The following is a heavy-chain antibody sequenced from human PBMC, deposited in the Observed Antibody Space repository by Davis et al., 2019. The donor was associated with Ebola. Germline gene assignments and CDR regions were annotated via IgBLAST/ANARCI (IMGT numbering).Heavy chain of an antibody. Sequence: PGGSLRLSCAASGFTFSSYAMSWVRQAPGKGLEWVSAISGSGGSTYYADSVKGRFTISRENAKNSLYLQMNSLRAGDTAVYYCARGGPYYGSGSYCDYWGQGTLVTVSS. J-gene: IGHJ4*02. CDR3: ARGGPYYGSGSYCDY. D-gene: IGHD3-10*01. CDR2: ISGSGGST. V-gene: IGHV3-23*01. CDR1: GFTFSSYA.